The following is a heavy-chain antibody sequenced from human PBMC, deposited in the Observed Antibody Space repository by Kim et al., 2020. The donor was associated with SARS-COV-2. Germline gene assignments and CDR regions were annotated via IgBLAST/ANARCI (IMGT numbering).Heavy chain of an antibody. D-gene: IGHD6-19*01. CDR3: ARAEKAVVDY. J-gene: IGHJ4*02. CDR2: YN. V-gene: IGHV6-1*01. Sequence: YNDYAVSVKSRITINPDTSKNQFSLQLNSVTPEDTAVYYCARAEKAVVDYWGQGTLVTVSS.